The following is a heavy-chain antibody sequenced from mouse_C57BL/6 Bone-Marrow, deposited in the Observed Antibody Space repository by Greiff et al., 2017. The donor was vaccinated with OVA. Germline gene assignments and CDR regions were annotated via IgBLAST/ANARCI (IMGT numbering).Heavy chain of an antibody. CDR2: IDPETGGT. V-gene: IGHV1-15*01. CDR3: TRCYYGSSFSWFAY. CDR1: GYTFTDYE. J-gene: IGHJ3*01. Sequence: QVQLQQSGAELVRPGASVTLSCKASGYTFTDYEMHWVKQTPVHGLEWIGAIDPETGGTAYNQKFQGKAILTADKSSSTAYMGLRSLTSEDSAVYYCTRCYYGSSFSWFAYWGQGTLVTVSA. D-gene: IGHD1-1*01.